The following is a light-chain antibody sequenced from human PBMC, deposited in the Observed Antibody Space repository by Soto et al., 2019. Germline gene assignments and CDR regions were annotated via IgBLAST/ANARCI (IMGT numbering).Light chain of an antibody. CDR1: QGISQY. Sequence: DIHLTHSPSLLSASVGDRVTITCRASQGISQYVAWYQQKPGKAPKLLIYTATVLQGGVPSRFSGTGSGTEFILTISSLQPEDFATYYCQQVNSYPLTFGGGTKVDIK. CDR3: QQVNSYPLT. J-gene: IGKJ4*01. CDR2: TAT. V-gene: IGKV1-9*01.